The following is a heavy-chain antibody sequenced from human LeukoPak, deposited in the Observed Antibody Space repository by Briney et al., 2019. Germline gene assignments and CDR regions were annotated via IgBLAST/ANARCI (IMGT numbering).Heavy chain of an antibody. Sequence: AGGSLRLSCAASGFTFSRYWMHWVRQAPGEGLVWVSRIKTDGTYTSNADSVKGRFTISRDNAKSTLYLQMNSLKVEDTALYCCVADLGDYADFWGQGTLVTVSS. V-gene: IGHV3-74*01. J-gene: IGHJ4*02. CDR1: GFTFSRYW. CDR2: IKTDGTYT. CDR3: VADLGDYADF.